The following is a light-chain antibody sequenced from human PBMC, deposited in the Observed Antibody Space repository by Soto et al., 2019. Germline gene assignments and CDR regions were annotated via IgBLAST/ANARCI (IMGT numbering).Light chain of an antibody. Sequence: QSALTQPASVSGSPGQSITISCTGTSSDVGGYNYVSWYQQHPGKAPKLIIYDVSNRTSGVSNRFSGSKSGNTASRTISGLQAEDEADYNCSSYTSSSTGVFGTWTKRTVL. CDR1: SSDVGGYNY. J-gene: IGLJ1*01. CDR3: SSYTSSSTGV. CDR2: DVS. V-gene: IGLV2-14*01.